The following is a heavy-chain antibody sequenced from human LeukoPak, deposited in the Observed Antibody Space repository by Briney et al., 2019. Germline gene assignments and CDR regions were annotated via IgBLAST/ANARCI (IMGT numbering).Heavy chain of an antibody. CDR2: MNPNSGNT. CDR3: ARAITTQIFGVVIIFGVGYYMDV. CDR1: GYTFTSYD. V-gene: IGHV1-8*01. Sequence: GASVKVSCKASGYTFTSYDINWVRQATGQGLEWMGWMNPNSGNTGYAQKFQGRVTMTRNTSISTAYMELSSLRSEDTAVYYCARAITTQIFGVVIIFGVGYYMDVWGKGTTVTVSS. J-gene: IGHJ6*03. D-gene: IGHD3-3*01.